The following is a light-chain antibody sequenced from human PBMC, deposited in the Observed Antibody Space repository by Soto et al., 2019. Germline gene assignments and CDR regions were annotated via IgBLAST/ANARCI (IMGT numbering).Light chain of an antibody. CDR2: GAS. CDR1: QSVSSSY. V-gene: IGKV3-20*01. Sequence: TKSPVSLAVSEDDRSTLSCWLSQSVSSSYLAWYQQKPGQAPRLLIYGASSRAIVFPERYRGCGLGLRSPHSSCSLVPIECVVYYSKQDGGQLWAFGPGTQVDIK. J-gene: IGKJ3*01. CDR3: KQDGGQLWA.